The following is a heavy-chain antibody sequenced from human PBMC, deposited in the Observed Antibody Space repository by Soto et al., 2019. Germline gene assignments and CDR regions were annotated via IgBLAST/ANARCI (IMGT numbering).Heavy chain of an antibody. Sequence: EVQLLESGGALVQPGGSLRLSCAASGFTFNSYAMSWVRQAPGKGLEWVSAISGSGGSTYYADSVKGRFTISRDNSKNTLYLQVNSLRAEDTAVYYCAKDDTWGLWLRKAAGVLDYWGQGTLVTVSS. CDR3: AKDDTWGLWLRKAAGVLDY. CDR1: GFTFNSYA. V-gene: IGHV3-23*01. CDR2: ISGSGGST. D-gene: IGHD5-18*01. J-gene: IGHJ4*02.